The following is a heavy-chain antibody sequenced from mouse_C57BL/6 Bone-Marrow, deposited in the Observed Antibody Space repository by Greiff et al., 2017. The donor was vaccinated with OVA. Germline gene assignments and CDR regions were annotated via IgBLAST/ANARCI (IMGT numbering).Heavy chain of an antibody. D-gene: IGHD2-2*01. J-gene: IGHJ2*01. CDR3: ARERKAVTAFDY. Sequence: EVMLVESGGGLAKPGGSLKLSCAASGFTFSSYAMSWVRQTPEKRLEWVATISDGGSYTYYPDNVKGRFTISRDNAKNNLYLQMSHLKSENTAMYDCARERKAVTAFDYWGQGTTLTVSS. CDR1: GFTFSSYA. CDR2: ISDGGSYT. V-gene: IGHV5-4*01.